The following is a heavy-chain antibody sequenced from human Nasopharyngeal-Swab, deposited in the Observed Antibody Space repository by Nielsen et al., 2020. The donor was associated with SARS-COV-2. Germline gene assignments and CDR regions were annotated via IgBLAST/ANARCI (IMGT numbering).Heavy chain of an antibody. Sequence: GSVQVSCKASGCTFTSYAMHWVRQAPGQRLEWVGWINAGNGNTKYSQKFQGRVTITRDTSASTAYMELSSLRSEDTAVHYCARDSNVLRYFDWLGWFDPWGQGTLVTVSS. D-gene: IGHD3-9*01. V-gene: IGHV1-3*01. CDR3: ARDSNVLRYFDWLGWFDP. CDR1: GCTFTSYA. CDR2: INAGNGNT. J-gene: IGHJ5*02.